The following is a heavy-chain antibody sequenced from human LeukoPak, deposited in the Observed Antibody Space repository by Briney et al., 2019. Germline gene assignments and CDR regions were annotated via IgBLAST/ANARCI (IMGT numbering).Heavy chain of an antibody. CDR3: ARDSSPDTAMELGLQDY. CDR1: GYIFTSYY. Sequence: ASVKVSCKASGYIFTSYYMHWVRQAPGQGLEWMGIINPSGGSTSYAQKFQGRVTMTRDTSTSTVYMELSSLRSEDTAVYYCARDSSPDTAMELGLQDYWGQGTLVTVSS. V-gene: IGHV1-46*01. CDR2: INPSGGST. D-gene: IGHD5-18*01. J-gene: IGHJ4*02.